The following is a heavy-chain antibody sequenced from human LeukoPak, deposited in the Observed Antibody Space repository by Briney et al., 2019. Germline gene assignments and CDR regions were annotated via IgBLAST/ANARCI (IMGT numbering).Heavy chain of an antibody. D-gene: IGHD6-13*01. CDR1: GFTFSSYT. V-gene: IGHV3-21*01. CDR3: ARDKPGIAAPDV. CDR2: IVTGRDV. J-gene: IGHJ6*04. Sequence: PGGSLRLSGAAPGFTFSSYTIAWVRQAPGKGLEWVSSIVTGRDVNYADSVKGRFTISGDRAKNSLYLQMNSLRAEDAAVYYCARDKPGIAAPDVWGKGTTVTVSS.